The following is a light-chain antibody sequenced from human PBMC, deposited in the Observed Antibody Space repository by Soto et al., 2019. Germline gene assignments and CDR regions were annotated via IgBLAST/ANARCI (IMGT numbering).Light chain of an antibody. V-gene: IGKV3D-11*01. CDR2: DTC. CDR3: PQRSNWP. CDR1: QGVAKY. Sequence: EILLTQSPATLSLSPGERATLSCRASQGVAKYSAWYLEKPGQAPSLPIYDTCSRATAIPARFSGSGPGTDFTLTISSLEPEDSAVHYCPQRSNWPFGGGTKVEIK. J-gene: IGKJ4*01.